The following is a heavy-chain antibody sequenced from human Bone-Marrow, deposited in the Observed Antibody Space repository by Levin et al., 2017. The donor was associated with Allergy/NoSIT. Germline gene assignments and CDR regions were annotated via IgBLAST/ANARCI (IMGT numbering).Heavy chain of an antibody. J-gene: IGHJ4*02. CDR2: IKQDGSEE. Sequence: GGSLRLSCAASGFTFSNYWMSWVRQAPGKGLEWVANIKQDGSEEYYVDSVKGRFTISRDNAKNSLYLQMNSLRAEDTAVYYCARRRGSSTSFFFDYWGQGTLVTVSS. D-gene: IGHD2-2*01. CDR1: GFTFSNYW. CDR3: ARRRGSSTSFFFDY. V-gene: IGHV3-7*01.